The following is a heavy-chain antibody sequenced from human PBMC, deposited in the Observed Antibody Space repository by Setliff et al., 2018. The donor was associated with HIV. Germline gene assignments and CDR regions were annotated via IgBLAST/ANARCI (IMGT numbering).Heavy chain of an antibody. CDR2: IYISGTT. J-gene: IGHJ3*02. V-gene: IGHV4-4*09. Sequence: LETLSLTCTVSGGSISTSYWNWIRQPPGKGLEWIAYIYISGTTNYNPSLKSRVTISLDTSRNQFSLKLGSVTAADTAMYYCAREHCSGGSCNGFDIWGQGTMVTVSS. CDR1: GGSISTSY. CDR3: AREHCSGGSCNGFDI. D-gene: IGHD2-15*01.